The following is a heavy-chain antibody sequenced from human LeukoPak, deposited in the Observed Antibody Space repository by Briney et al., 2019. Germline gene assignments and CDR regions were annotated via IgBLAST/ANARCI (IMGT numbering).Heavy chain of an antibody. D-gene: IGHD6-6*01. Sequence: ASVKVSCKASGYTFTSYYMHWVRQAPGQGLEWMGIINPSGGSTSYAQKFQGRVTITRDTSTSTVYMELSSLRSEDTAVYYCARSSSTGYFDYWGQGTLVTVSS. CDR3: ARSSSTGYFDY. CDR2: INPSGGST. J-gene: IGHJ4*02. CDR1: GYTFTSYY. V-gene: IGHV1-46*01.